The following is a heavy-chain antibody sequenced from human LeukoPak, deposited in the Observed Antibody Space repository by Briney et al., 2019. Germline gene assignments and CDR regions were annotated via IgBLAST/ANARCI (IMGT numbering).Heavy chain of an antibody. V-gene: IGHV1-24*01. CDR1: GYTLTELS. D-gene: IGHD6-19*01. Sequence: ASVKVSCKVSGYTLTELSMHWVRQAPGKGLEWMGGFDPEDGETIYAQKFQGRVTMTEDTSTDTAYMELSSLRSEDTAVYYCASTSALGTWLLRQYYFDYWGQGTLVTVSS. CDR3: ASTSALGTWLLRQYYFDY. CDR2: FDPEDGET. J-gene: IGHJ4*02.